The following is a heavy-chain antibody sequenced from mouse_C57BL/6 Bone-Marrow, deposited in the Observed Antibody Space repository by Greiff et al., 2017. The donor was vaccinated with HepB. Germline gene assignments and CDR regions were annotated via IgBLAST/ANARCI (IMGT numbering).Heavy chain of an antibody. CDR2: FYPGSGSI. CDR1: GYTFTEYT. CDR3: ARHEDDYYGSSPDWFAY. J-gene: IGHJ3*01. V-gene: IGHV1-62-2*01. D-gene: IGHD1-1*01. Sequence: VQLQQSGAELVKPGASVKLSCKASGYTFTEYTIHWVKQRSGQGLEWIGWFYPGSGSIKYNEKFKDKATVTADKSSSTVYMELSRLTSEDSAVYFCARHEDDYYGSSPDWFAYWGQGTLVTVSA.